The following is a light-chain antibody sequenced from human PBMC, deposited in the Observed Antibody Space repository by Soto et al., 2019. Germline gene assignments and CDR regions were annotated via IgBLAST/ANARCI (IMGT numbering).Light chain of an antibody. CDR3: QQYAGLPYT. CDR1: QSVSSSY. J-gene: IGKJ2*01. V-gene: IGKV3-20*01. Sequence: EIVLKQSPGTLSLSPGERATLSCRASQSVSSSYLAWYQQKPGQAPRLLIYGASRRATGVPDRFSGRGSGTDFTLTISILEPEDVAVYYCQQYAGLPYTFGQGTKLEIK. CDR2: GAS.